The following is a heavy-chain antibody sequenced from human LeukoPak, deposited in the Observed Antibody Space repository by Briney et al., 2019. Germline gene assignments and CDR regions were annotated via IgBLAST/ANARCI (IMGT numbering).Heavy chain of an antibody. V-gene: IGHV1-69*13. D-gene: IGHD3-22*01. CDR3: ARDRGDNSGYYYGY. CDR2: IIPIFGTE. Sequence: SVNVSCKASGGTFSSYAISWVRQAPGQGLEWMGGIIPIFGTENYAQKFQGRVTITADESTSTAYMELSSLRSEDTAVYYCARDRGDNSGYYYGYWGQGTLVTVSS. J-gene: IGHJ4*02. CDR1: GGTFSSYA.